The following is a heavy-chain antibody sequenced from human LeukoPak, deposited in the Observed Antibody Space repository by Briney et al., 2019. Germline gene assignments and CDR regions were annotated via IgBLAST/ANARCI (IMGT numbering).Heavy chain of an antibody. CDR3: ARVWGRIAARSFDI. J-gene: IGHJ3*02. V-gene: IGHV4-39*07. CDR2: INYSGST. Sequence: SETLSLTCSVSGGSIRSNNYYWGWIRQPPGKGLEWIGSINYSGSTYSNPSLKRRVTISVDTSKNQFSLKLSSVTAADTAVYYCARVWGRIAARSFDIWGQGTMVTVSS. D-gene: IGHD6-6*01. CDR1: GGSIRSNNYY.